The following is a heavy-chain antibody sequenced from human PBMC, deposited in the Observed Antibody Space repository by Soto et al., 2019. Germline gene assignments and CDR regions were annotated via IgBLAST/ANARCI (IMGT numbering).Heavy chain of an antibody. V-gene: IGHV4-30-2*01. D-gene: IGHD3-22*01. CDR3: ARATQYYFDSSGYPTGRHFAFDI. J-gene: IGHJ3*02. Sequence: NLSHRWAVSAGSTSRSGPSVCRLRHQPKKGLEWIGYIYDSGSSYYNPSLMSRVTISVDTSKNQFSLKLSSVTAADTAVYYCARATQYYFDSSGYPTGRHFAFDIWGQGTMLTVS. CDR1: AGSTSRSGPS. CDR2: IYDSGSS.